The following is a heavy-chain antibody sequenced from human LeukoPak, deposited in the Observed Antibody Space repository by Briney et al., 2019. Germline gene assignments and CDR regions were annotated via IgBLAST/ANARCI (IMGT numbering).Heavy chain of an antibody. D-gene: IGHD6-6*01. CDR2: IWYDGSDK. V-gene: IGHV3-33*08. CDR3: TRGGSSSGPGDN. CDR1: GFTFSSYS. Sequence: GGSLRLSCAASGFTFSSYSMNWVRQAPGKGLEWVAVIWYDGSDKYYADSVKGRFTISRDNSKNTLYLQMNSLRVEDTAVYYCTRGGSSSGPGDNWGQGTLVTVSS. J-gene: IGHJ4*02.